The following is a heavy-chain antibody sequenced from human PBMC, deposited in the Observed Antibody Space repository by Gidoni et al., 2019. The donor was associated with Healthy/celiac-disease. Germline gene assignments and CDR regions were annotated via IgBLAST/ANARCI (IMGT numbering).Heavy chain of an antibody. D-gene: IGHD3-22*01. CDR3: ARSAYYYDSSGYYYSWYFDL. Sequence: EVQLVESGGGLIQPGGSLRLSCAASGFTVSSNYMSWVRQAPGKGLEWVSVIYSGGSTYYADSVKGRFTISRDNSKNTLYLQMNSLRAEDTAVYYCARSAYYYDSSGYYYSWYFDLWGRGTLVTVSS. J-gene: IGHJ2*01. V-gene: IGHV3-53*01. CDR2: IYSGGST. CDR1: GFTVSSNY.